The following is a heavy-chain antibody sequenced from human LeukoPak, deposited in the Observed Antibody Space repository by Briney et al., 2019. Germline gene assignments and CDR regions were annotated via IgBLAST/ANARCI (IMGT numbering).Heavy chain of an antibody. CDR3: ARDLIY. V-gene: IGHV3-53*01. D-gene: IGHD3/OR15-3a*01. CDR2: IYRGDT. Sequence: PGGSLRLSCAASGFTVSSSYMSWVRKAPGKGLEWVSVIYRGDTDYAGSVKGRFTISRDTSKNTVYLEMNSLRAEDTAVYYCARDLIYWGQGTLVTVSS. J-gene: IGHJ4*02. CDR1: GFTVSSSY.